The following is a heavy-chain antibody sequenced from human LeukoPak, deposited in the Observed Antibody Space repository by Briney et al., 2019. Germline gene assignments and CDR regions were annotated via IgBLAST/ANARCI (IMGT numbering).Heavy chain of an antibody. D-gene: IGHD6-19*01. J-gene: IGHJ4*02. Sequence: ASVKVSCKASGGTFSSYAISWVRQAPGQGLEWMGGIIPIFGTANYAQKFQGRVTITTDESTSTAYMELSSLRSEDTAVYYCARGWRIAVAGIGYYFDYWGQGTLVTVSS. CDR1: GGTFSSYA. CDR3: ARGWRIAVAGIGYYFDY. V-gene: IGHV1-69*05. CDR2: IIPIFGTA.